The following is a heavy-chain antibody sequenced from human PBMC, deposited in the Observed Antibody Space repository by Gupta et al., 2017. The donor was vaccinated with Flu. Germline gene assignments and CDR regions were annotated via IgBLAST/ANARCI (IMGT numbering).Heavy chain of an antibody. J-gene: IGHJ4*02. Sequence: QVQLAQSVAEVKKTGCSVKLSCKASGNILSSYYIHWVQRAHGQELEWVGVINPKFGSTTYAQKFQGRVTMTRDPSTSTVYREVSSLREEDTAVYYCARDIARGGDYWGQGTQVTVSS. CDR2: INPKFGST. CDR3: ARDIARGGDY. V-gene: IGHV1-46*01. D-gene: IGHD3-10*01. CDR1: GNILSSYY.